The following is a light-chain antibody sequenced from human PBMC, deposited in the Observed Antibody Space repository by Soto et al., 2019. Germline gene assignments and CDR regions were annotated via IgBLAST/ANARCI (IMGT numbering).Light chain of an antibody. CDR3: HQRSNWPPFT. V-gene: IGKV3-11*01. CDR1: QSVNNY. J-gene: IGKJ3*01. Sequence: EIVLTQSPATLSLSPGERATLSCRASQSVNNYLAWYQQKPGQAPRLLIYDASNRATGIPARFSGSGSGTDFSLTISSLEPEDFAVYYCHQRSNWPPFTFGPGTKVDIK. CDR2: DAS.